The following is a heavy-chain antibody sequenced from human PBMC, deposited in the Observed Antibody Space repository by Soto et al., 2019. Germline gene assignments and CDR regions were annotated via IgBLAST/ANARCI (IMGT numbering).Heavy chain of an antibody. V-gene: IGHV1-69*01. J-gene: IGHJ4*02. D-gene: IGHD3-10*01. CDR2: IIPLFGTP. CDR1: GGIFSTYA. CDR3: ARDRDDYGSGNYYNRIDF. Sequence: QVQLVQSGAEVKKPGSSVKVSCQASGGIFSTYAISWLRQAPGQGLEWMGGIIPLFGTPNYAQRFQGRVTNTADESTSTAYMELSRLRSEDTAVYYCARDRDDYGSGNYYNRIDFWGQGTLVTVSS.